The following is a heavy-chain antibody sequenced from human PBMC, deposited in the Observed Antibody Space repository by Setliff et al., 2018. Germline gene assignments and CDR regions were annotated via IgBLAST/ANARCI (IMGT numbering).Heavy chain of an antibody. D-gene: IGHD2-21*01. Sequence: PSETLSLTCAVYGDSFSDYYWSWIRQPPGKGLEWIEEINQSGNTNYNPSLNSRVSVSVDTPTNQFSLKLTSVTAADTAVYYCARAQVVFAISAPVWYFELWGRGTQVTVSS. J-gene: IGHJ2*01. V-gene: IGHV4-34*01. CDR2: INQSGNT. CDR3: ARAQVVFAISAPVWYFEL. CDR1: GDSFSDYY.